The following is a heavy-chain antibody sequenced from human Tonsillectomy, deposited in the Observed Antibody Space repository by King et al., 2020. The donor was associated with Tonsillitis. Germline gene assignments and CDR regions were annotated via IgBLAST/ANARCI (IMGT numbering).Heavy chain of an antibody. CDR3: ARERLYSSGWGIDY. J-gene: IGHJ4*02. D-gene: IGHD6-19*01. CDR1: GFTFSDHS. V-gene: IGHV3-33*05. CDR2: ISYDGSRK. Sequence: VQLVESGGGVVQPGRSLRLSCAGSGFTFSDHSIHWVRQAPGKGLEWVALISYDGSRKYYADSVKGRFTISRDNSKNTLYLQMCSLRAEDTAVYYCARERLYSSGWGIDYWGQGTLVTVSS.